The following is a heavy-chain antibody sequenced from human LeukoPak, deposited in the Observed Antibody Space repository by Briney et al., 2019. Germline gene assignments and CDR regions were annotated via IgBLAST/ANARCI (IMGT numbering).Heavy chain of an antibody. D-gene: IGHD6-13*01. CDR1: GGSFSGYY. Sequence: SETLSLTCAVYGGSFSGYYWSWIRQPPGKGLEWIGEISHSGSTNYNPSLKSRVTISVDTSKNQFSLKLSSVTAADTAVYYCARRAAALDYWGQGTLVTVSS. J-gene: IGHJ4*02. CDR2: ISHSGST. V-gene: IGHV4-34*01. CDR3: ARRAAALDY.